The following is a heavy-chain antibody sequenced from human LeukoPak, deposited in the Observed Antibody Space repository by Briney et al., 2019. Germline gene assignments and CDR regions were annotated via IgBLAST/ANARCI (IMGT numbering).Heavy chain of an antibody. Sequence: GASVKVSRKASGYTFTSYGISWVRQAPGQGLEWMGWISAYNGNTNYAQKLQGRVTMTTDTSTSTAYMELRSLRSDDTAVYYCARPIYDSSGPVAFDIWGQGTMVTVSS. J-gene: IGHJ3*02. CDR1: GYTFTSYG. D-gene: IGHD3-22*01. V-gene: IGHV1-18*01. CDR3: ARPIYDSSGPVAFDI. CDR2: ISAYNGNT.